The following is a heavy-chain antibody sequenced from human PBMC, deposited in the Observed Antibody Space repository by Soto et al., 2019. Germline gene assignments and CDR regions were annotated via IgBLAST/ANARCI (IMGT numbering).Heavy chain of an antibody. CDR3: AKGRRGVAAADFDY. J-gene: IGHJ4*02. CDR1: GFTFSTYA. V-gene: IGHV3-23*01. D-gene: IGHD6-13*01. Sequence: EVQLLESGGGLVQPGGSLRLSCAASGFTFSTYAMNWVRQAPGKGLECVSGISGSGGSTYYADSVKGRFTISRDNSKDTLYLPMNSLRVEDTALYYCAKGRRGVAAADFDYWGQGTLVTVSS. CDR2: ISGSGGST.